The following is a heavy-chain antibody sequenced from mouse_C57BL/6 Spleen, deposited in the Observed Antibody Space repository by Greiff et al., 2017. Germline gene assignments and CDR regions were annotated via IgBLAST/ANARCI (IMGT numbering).Heavy chain of an antibody. J-gene: IGHJ1*03. V-gene: IGHV1-55*01. CDR2: LYPGSGST. Sequence: QVQLKQPGAELVKPGASVKMSCKASGYTFTSYWITWVKQRPGQGLEWIGDLYPGSGSTNYNEKFKSKATLTVDTSSSTAYMQLSSLTSEDSAVYYCARPGFDYDGKGYFDVWGTGTTVTVSS. CDR3: ARPGFDYDGKGYFDV. D-gene: IGHD2-4*01. CDR1: GYTFTSYW.